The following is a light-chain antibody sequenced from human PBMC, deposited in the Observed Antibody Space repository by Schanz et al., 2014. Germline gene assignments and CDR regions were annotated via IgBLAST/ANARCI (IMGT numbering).Light chain of an antibody. J-gene: IGKJ2*01. V-gene: IGKV3-15*01. Sequence: EIVMTQSPDTLSVSPGERATLSCRASQSVSSNLAWYQQKPGQAPRLLIDGASTRATGIQARFSGSGSGTEFTLTISSLQSEDFAVYYCQQYNNWPPPYTFGQGTKLEIK. CDR3: QQYNNWPPPYT. CDR1: QSVSSN. CDR2: GAS.